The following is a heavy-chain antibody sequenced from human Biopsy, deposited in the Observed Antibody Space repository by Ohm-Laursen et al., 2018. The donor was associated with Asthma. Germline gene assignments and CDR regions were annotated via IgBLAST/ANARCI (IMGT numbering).Heavy chain of an antibody. CDR1: GGTFSRYA. CDR3: ASEVSMVDYGYYYFAMDV. J-gene: IGHJ6*02. CDR2: IIPIFGTS. Sequence: SSVKVSCNASGGTFSRYAISWVRQAPGQGLEWMGGIIPIFGTSNYAQKFQGRVTFTADESTSSAYMELSSLRSEDSAVYYCASEVSMVDYGYYYFAMDVWGQGTTVTVSS. D-gene: IGHD4-17*01. V-gene: IGHV1-69*01.